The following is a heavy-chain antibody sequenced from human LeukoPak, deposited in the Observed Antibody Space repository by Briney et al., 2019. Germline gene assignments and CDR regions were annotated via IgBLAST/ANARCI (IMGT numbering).Heavy chain of an antibody. D-gene: IGHD3-10*01. CDR1: GFTFSTYF. V-gene: IGHV3-23*01. Sequence: PGGSLRLSCAASGFTFSTYFMSWVRPAPEKGLGWVSPLGGGGGATYYADSVKGRFTISRDNSRITLYLQINSLRAEDTAVYYCAGYYPPGTYYGSGSYINCFDPWGQGTLVTVSS. CDR2: LGGGGGAT. CDR3: AGYYPPGTYYGSGSYINCFDP. J-gene: IGHJ5*02.